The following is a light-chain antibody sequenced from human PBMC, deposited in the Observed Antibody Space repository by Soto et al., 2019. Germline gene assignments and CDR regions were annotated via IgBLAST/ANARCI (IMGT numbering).Light chain of an antibody. J-gene: IGLJ1*01. CDR3: QSYDSSLSGSV. CDR2: DDF. CDR1: TSKIGSGYN. Sequence: QSALPQPPPVSGAPGKRATISCTGGTSKIGSGYNVHWYQQLPGTAPKLLIYDDFNRPSGVPDRFSGSKSGTSASLAITGLQAEDETDYYCQSYDSSLSGSVFGTGTKVTVL. V-gene: IGLV1-40*01.